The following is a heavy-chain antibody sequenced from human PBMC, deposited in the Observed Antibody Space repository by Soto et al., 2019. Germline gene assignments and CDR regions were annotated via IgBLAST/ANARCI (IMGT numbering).Heavy chain of an antibody. Sequence: GGSLRLSCAASGFTFSTSAMHWVRQAPGKGLEWVAIISYDGNNKYYTDSVRGRFTISRDNSKNTLYLQMNSLRAEDTAVYYCARDRLGCSSISCYGPWADWGQGTLVTVSS. CDR1: GFTFSTSA. CDR2: ISYDGNNK. CDR3: ARDRLGCSSISCYGPWAD. J-gene: IGHJ4*02. V-gene: IGHV3-30-3*01. D-gene: IGHD2-2*01.